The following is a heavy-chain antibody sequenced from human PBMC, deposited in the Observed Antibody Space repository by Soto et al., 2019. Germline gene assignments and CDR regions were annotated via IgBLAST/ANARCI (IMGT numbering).Heavy chain of an antibody. CDR1: GYTFTSYD. J-gene: IGHJ4*02. V-gene: IGHV1-8*01. CDR2: MNPNSGNT. D-gene: IGHD6-19*01. CDR3: ASAGSGWYLY. Sequence: QVQLVQSGAEVKKPGASVKVSCKASGYTFTSYDINWVRQATGQGLEWMGWMNPNSGNTGYAQKIQGRVTMTRNTSISTAYIALSSLRSEDTALYYWASAGSGWYLYWGQGTLVTVSS.